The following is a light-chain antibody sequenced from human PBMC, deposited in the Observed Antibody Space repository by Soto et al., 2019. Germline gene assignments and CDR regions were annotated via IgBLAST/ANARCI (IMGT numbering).Light chain of an antibody. Sequence: QSVLTQPPSVSGAPGQRVTISCTGSTSNIGGGYDVHWYQQLRGTAPKLLIYGNSNRPSGVPDRFSGSKSGTSASLAITGLQAEDEGDYYCQSYDSSLSGSVFGGGTKVT. CDR3: QSYDSSLSGSV. CDR1: TSNIGGGYD. J-gene: IGLJ3*02. CDR2: GNS. V-gene: IGLV1-40*01.